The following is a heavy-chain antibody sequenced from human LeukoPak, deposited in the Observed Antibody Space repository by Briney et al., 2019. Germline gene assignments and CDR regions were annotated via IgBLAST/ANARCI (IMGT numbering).Heavy chain of an antibody. CDR1: GFTFNSYT. CDR3: ARATWDPNYYYHMDV. V-gene: IGHV3-21*01. D-gene: IGHD1-26*01. CDR2: ISSSSSYI. Sequence: GGSLRLSCAASGFTFNSYTMKWVRQAPGKGLEWVSSISSSSSYIYYADSVKGRFTISRDNAKKSLYLQMNSLRAEDTAVYFCARATWDPNYYYHMDVWGKGTTVTISS. J-gene: IGHJ6*03.